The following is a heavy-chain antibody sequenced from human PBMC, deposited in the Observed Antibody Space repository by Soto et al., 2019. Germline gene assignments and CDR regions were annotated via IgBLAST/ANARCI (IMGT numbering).Heavy chain of an antibody. V-gene: IGHV3-23*01. CDR2: ISGSGGST. CDR3: AKLGGVGELYPSFDY. Sequence: EVQLLESGGGLVQPGGSLRLSCAASGFTFSSYAMSWVRRAPGKGLEWVSAISGSGGSTYYADSVKGRFTISRDNSKNTLYLQMNSLRAEDTAVYYCAKLGGVGELYPSFDYWGQGTLVTVSS. J-gene: IGHJ4*02. D-gene: IGHD3-10*01. CDR1: GFTFSSYA.